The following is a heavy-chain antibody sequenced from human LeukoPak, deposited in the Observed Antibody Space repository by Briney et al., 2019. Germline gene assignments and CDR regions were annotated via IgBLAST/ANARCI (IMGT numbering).Heavy chain of an antibody. CDR1: GFTFSDTW. V-gene: IGHV3-74*01. CDR2: INTDGSDA. CDR3: ARVYGGPFDL. Sequence: GGSLRLSCAASGFTFSDTWMHWVRQAPGKGLMWVARINTDGSDAVYAGSVKGRFTISRNNTQNTLHLQMHSLRAEDTAMYYCARVYGGPFDLWGQGNLVTVSS. D-gene: IGHD4-23*01. J-gene: IGHJ4*02.